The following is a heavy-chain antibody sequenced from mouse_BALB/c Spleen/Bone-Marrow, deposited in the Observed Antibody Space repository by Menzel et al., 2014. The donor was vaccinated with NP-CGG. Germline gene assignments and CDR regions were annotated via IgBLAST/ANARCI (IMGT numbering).Heavy chain of an antibody. CDR2: INPYNGAT. CDR1: GYSFTGYY. D-gene: IGHD2-1*01. J-gene: IGHJ1*01. Sequence: VQLQQSGPELVKPGASVKISCKASGYSFTGYYMHWVKQSHVKSLEWIGRINPYNGATSYNQNFKDKGSLTVDKSSSTAYMELHSLTSEDSAVYYCARGYGNYDYWCFDVWGAGTTVTVSS. CDR3: ARGYGNYDYWCFDV. V-gene: IGHV1-31*01.